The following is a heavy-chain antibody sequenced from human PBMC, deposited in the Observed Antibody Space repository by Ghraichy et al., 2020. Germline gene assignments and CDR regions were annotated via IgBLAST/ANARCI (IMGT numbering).Heavy chain of an antibody. Sequence: SLNISCVASGFILDDYAMHWVRQAPGKGLEWVSGIYYNSGGVGYADSVKGRFTISRDKAKNSLYLQMNSLRAEDTALYYCVKDTSPGGADYWGQGTLVTVSS. CDR2: IYYNSGGV. J-gene: IGHJ4*02. CDR1: GFILDDYA. V-gene: IGHV3-9*01. CDR3: VKDTSPGGADY. D-gene: IGHD3-16*01.